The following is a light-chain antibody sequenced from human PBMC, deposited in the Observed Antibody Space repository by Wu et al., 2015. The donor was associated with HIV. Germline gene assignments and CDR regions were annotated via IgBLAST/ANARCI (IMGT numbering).Light chain of an antibody. CDR3: QQYNDWPPWT. CDR2: GAS. CDR1: QSVSNN. J-gene: IGKJ1*01. Sequence: PGNGATLSXRASQSVSNNLAWYQQKPGQAPRLLIYGASTRATGVPARFSGSGSGTEFTLTISSMQSEDFAVYFCQQYNDWPPWTFGQGTKVEIK. V-gene: IGKV3-15*01.